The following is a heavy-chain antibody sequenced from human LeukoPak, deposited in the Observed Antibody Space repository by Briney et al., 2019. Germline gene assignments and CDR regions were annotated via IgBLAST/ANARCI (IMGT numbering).Heavy chain of an antibody. CDR2: IYYSGST. V-gene: IGHV4-39*07. CDR1: GGSISSNSYY. D-gene: IGHD3-22*01. Sequence: SETLSLTCTVSGGSISSNSYYWGWIRQPPGKGLEWIGSIYYSGSTYYNPSLKSRVTISVDTSKNQFSLKLSSVTAADTAVYYCARDYYDSSGYYFHWYFDLWGRGTLVTVSS. J-gene: IGHJ2*01. CDR3: ARDYYDSSGYYFHWYFDL.